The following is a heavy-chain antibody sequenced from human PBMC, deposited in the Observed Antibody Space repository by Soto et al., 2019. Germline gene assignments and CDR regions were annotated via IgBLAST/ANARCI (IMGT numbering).Heavy chain of an antibody. V-gene: IGHV3-53*01. D-gene: IGHD3-22*01. CDR2: IYSGGST. CDR1: GFTVSSNY. J-gene: IGHJ4*02. Sequence: PGGSLRLSCAASGFTVSSNYMSWVRQAPGKGLEWVSVIYSGGSTYYADSVKGRFTISRDNSKNTLYLQMNSLRAEDTAVYYCARVRYYYDSSGYHYGYYFDYWGQGTLVTVSS. CDR3: ARVRYYYDSSGYHYGYYFDY.